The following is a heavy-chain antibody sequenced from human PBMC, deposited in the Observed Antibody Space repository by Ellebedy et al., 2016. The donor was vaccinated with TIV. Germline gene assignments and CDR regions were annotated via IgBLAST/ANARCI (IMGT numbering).Heavy chain of an antibody. CDR1: GFTLSSYS. D-gene: IGHD6-19*01. CDR2: ISSSSSYI. CDR3: SRSKNPVARSPLDC. V-gene: IGHV3-21*01. J-gene: IGHJ4*02. Sequence: PGGSLRLSCVASGFTLSSYSMIWVRQAPGKGMEWVSSISSSSSYIYYADSVKGRFTISRDNAKKSLYLQMNSLRAEDTAVYYCSRSKNPVARSPLDCWGQGTLVTVSS.